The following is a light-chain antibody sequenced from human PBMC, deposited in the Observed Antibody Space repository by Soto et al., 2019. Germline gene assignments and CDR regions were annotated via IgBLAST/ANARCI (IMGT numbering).Light chain of an antibody. V-gene: IGKV3-20*01. CDR2: GAS. Sequence: EIVLTQPPGILSLSPGERPSLCCAASQSISSSFLAWYQQKPGQAPRLLIYGASSRATGIPDRFSGTGSETDFTLTISRLEPEDFAVYYCQQYDNSPITFGQGTRLETK. J-gene: IGKJ5*01. CDR1: QSISSSF. CDR3: QQYDNSPIT.